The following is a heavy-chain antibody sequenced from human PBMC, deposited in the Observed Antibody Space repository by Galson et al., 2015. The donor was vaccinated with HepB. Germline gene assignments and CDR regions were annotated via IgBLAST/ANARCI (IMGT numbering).Heavy chain of an antibody. CDR3: ARETIMRGYSYGYVF. CDR2: ISGSSTDT. CDR1: GFTFSDYY. Sequence: SLRLSCAASGFTFSDYYMSWVRQASGKGPEWLSCISGSSTDTTYADSVKGRFTISRDNAKNSLYLQMNSLRAEDTAVYYCARETIMRGYSYGYVFWGQGTLVTVSS. V-gene: IGHV3-11*06. D-gene: IGHD5-18*01. J-gene: IGHJ4*02.